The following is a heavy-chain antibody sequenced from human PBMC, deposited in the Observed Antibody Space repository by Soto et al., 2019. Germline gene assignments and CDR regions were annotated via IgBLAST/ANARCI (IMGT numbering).Heavy chain of an antibody. Sequence: LGLSCAASGFAFSNYEMNWVRQAPGKGLQCVSYISLSRSTIYYADSVKGRFTISRDDAKNSLYLQMDSLRADDTAVYYCARESFSASPNFFDYWGQGTLVTVSS. V-gene: IGHV3-48*03. CDR1: GFAFSNYE. CDR2: ISLSRSTI. J-gene: IGHJ4*02. D-gene: IGHD3-3*02. CDR3: ARESFSASPNFFDY.